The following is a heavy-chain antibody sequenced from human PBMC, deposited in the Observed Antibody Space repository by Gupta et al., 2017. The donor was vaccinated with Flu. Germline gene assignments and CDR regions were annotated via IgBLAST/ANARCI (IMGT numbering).Heavy chain of an antibody. J-gene: IGHJ5*01. CDR3: AREKIAAAGTFGKGWFDS. V-gene: IGHV4-39*02. CDR1: GGSISSTRHY. D-gene: IGHD6-13*01. Sequence: QLQLHESGPGLVKPSETLSLTCTVSGGSISSTRHYWGWVRQPPGKGLEWFGSMYYGGSTFYNPSLQSRVTISVDTSKDQFSLKLSSVTAADTAVYYCAREKIAAAGTFGKGWFDSWGQGTLVTVSS. CDR2: MYYGGST.